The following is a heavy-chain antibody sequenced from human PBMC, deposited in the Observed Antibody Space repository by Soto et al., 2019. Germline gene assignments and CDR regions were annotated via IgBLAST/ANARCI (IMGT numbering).Heavy chain of an antibody. CDR1: GFTFSDYY. CDR3: ARVGQDYYYGMDV. J-gene: IGHJ6*02. CDR2: ISSGGTTI. D-gene: IGHD3-16*01. Sequence: LILSCAASGFTFSDYYMIWIRQAPGKGLEWVSYISSGGTTIYYADSVKGRFTISRDNAYKNSLYLQMNSLRAEDTAVYYCARVGQDYYYGMDVWGQGTTVTVSS. V-gene: IGHV3-11*01.